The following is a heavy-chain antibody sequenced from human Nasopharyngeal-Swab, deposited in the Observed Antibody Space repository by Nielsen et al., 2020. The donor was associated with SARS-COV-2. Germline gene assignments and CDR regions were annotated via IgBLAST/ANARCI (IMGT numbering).Heavy chain of an antibody. V-gene: IGHV1-8*01. CDR3: ARDIMITFGGVIAYDAFDI. D-gene: IGHD3-16*02. J-gene: IGHJ3*02. Sequence: ASVKVSCKASGYTFTSYDINWVRQAPGQGLEWMGWINPNGGNTGYAQKFQGRVTMTRNTSISTAYLELSSLRSEETAVYYWARDIMITFGGVIAYDAFDIWGQGTMVTVSS. CDR2: INPNGGNT. CDR1: GYTFTSYD.